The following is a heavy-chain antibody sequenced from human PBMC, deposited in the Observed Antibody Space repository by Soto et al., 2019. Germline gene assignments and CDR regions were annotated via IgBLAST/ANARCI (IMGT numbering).Heavy chain of an antibody. V-gene: IGHV3-74*01. Sequence: EVQLVESGGGLVQPGGSLRLSCAASGFTFSSYWMHWVRQAPGKGLVWVSRINSDGSSTSYADSVKGRFTISRDNAKNTLYLQMNSLRAEDTAVYYCASPTYYDFWSGYVNYYGMDVWGQGTTVTVSS. CDR1: GFTFSSYW. J-gene: IGHJ6*02. CDR3: ASPTYYDFWSGYVNYYGMDV. CDR2: INSDGSST. D-gene: IGHD3-3*01.